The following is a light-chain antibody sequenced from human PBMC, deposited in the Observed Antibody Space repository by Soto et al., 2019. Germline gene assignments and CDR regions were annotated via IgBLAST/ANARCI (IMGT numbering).Light chain of an antibody. CDR2: EGS. V-gene: IGLV2-23*03. CDR1: SSDVGSYNL. Sequence: QSVLTQPASVSGSPGQSITISCTGTSSDVGSYNLVSWYQQHPGKSPKLMIYEGSKRPSGVSNRFSGSKSGNTASLTISGLQAEDEADYSCCSYAGSSTFVFGTGTNVTGL. CDR3: CSYAGSSTFV. J-gene: IGLJ1*01.